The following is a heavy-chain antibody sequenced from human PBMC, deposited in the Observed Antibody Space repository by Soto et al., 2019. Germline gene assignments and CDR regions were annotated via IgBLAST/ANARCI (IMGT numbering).Heavy chain of an antibody. Sequence: GGSLRLSCAASGFTFSNAWMSWVRQAPGKGLEWVGRIKSKTDGGTTDYAAPVKGRFTISRDDSKNTLYLQMNSLKTEDTALYYCTARGLGYCSGGSCYAAFDIWGQGTMVTVSS. J-gene: IGHJ3*02. CDR1: GFTFSNAW. CDR2: IKSKTDGGTT. CDR3: TARGLGYCSGGSCYAAFDI. V-gene: IGHV3-15*01. D-gene: IGHD2-15*01.